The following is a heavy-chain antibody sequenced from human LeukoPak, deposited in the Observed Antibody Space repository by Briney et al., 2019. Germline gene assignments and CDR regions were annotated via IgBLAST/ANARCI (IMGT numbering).Heavy chain of an antibody. CDR2: ISSSGSTV. CDR1: GFTFSSYE. V-gene: IGHV3-48*03. J-gene: IGHJ4*02. D-gene: IGHD6-13*01. CDR3: ARDQQLVSYFDY. Sequence: PGGSLRLSCAASGFTFSSYEMNWVRQAPGKGLEWVSYISSSGSTVYYADSVKGRFTISRDNAKNSLYLQMNSLRAEDTAVYYCARDQQLVSYFDYWGQGTLVTVSS.